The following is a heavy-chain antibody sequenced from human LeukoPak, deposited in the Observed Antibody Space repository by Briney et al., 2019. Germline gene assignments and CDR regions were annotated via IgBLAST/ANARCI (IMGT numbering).Heavy chain of an antibody. CDR3: ATDRSYCSSTSCRNWFDP. J-gene: IGHJ5*02. D-gene: IGHD2-2*01. Sequence: ASVKVSCKVSGYTLTELSMHWVRQAPGKGLEWMGGFDPEDGETIYAQKFQGRVTMTEDTSTDTAYMELSSLRSEDTAVYYCATDRSYCSSTSCRNWFDPWGQGTLVTVSS. CDR1: GYTLTELS. CDR2: FDPEDGET. V-gene: IGHV1-24*01.